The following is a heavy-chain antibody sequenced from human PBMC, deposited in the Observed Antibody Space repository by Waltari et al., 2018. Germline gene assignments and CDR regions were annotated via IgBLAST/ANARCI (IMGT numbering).Heavy chain of an antibody. D-gene: IGHD5-18*01. CDR3: ARDPGYSYGSLSDY. V-gene: IGHV3-74*01. CDR2: MNSDGSST. J-gene: IGHJ4*02. CDR1: GFTFSSYW. Sequence: EVQLVESGGGLVQPGGSLRLSCAASGFTFSSYWMYWVRQAPGKGLLWVSRMNSDGSSTSYADSVKGRFTISRDNAKNTLYLQMKSLRAEDTAVYYCARDPGYSYGSLSDYWGQGTLVTVSS.